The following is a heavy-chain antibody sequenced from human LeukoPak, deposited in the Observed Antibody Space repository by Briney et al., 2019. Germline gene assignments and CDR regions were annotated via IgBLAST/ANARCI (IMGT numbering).Heavy chain of an antibody. V-gene: IGHV4-39*07. J-gene: IGHJ6*03. Sequence: SETLSLTCTVSGGSISSSSYCWGWIRQPPGEGLEWIGSIYYSGSTYYNPSLKSRVTISVDTSKNQFSLRLSSVTAADTAVYYCARVGSGYYMDVWGKGTTVTVSS. CDR1: GGSISSSSYC. D-gene: IGHD3-10*01. CDR2: IYYSGST. CDR3: ARVGSGYYMDV.